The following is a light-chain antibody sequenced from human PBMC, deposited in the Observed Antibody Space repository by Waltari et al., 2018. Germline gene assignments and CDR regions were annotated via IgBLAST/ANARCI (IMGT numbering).Light chain of an antibody. CDR1: PDISRW. J-gene: IGKJ4*01. V-gene: IGKV1-12*01. CDR2: GAS. Sequence: DIQMTQFPSSVSASVGDRVTITCRASPDISRWLAWYQQKPGKAPKFLIYGASNLQSGGPSRFSGSGSGTDFTFTISSLQPEDFATYYCQQANSFPLTFGGGTKVEIK. CDR3: QQANSFPLT.